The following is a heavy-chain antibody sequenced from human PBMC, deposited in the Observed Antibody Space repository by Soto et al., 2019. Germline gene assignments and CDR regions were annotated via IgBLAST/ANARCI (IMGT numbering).Heavy chain of an antibody. CDR3: AKDSNYDFWRGTYYYYYYMDV. Sequence: PGGSLRLSCAASGFTFSSYAMSWVRQAPGKGLEWVSAISGSGGSTYYADSVKGRFTISRDNSKNTLYLQMNSLRAEDTAVYYCAKDSNYDFWRGTYYYYYYMDVWGKGTTVTVSS. V-gene: IGHV3-23*01. D-gene: IGHD3-3*01. CDR2: ISGSGGST. J-gene: IGHJ6*03. CDR1: GFTFSSYA.